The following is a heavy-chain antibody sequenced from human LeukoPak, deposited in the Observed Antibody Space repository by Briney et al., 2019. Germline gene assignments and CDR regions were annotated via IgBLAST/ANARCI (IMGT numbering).Heavy chain of an antibody. D-gene: IGHD6-13*01. J-gene: IGHJ3*02. CDR2: INSDGSSK. Sequence: QPGGSLRLSCAASGFTLSNYWMQWVRQAPGKGLVWVSRINSDGSSKSYADSVKGRFTISRDNAKNTLYLQMNSLRAEDTAVYYCARVIAAGNHDGFDIWGQGTMVTVSS. CDR1: GFTLSNYW. CDR3: ARVIAAGNHDGFDI. V-gene: IGHV3-74*01.